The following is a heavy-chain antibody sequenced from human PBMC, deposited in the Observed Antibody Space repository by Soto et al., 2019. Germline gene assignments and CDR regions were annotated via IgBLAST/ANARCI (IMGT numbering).Heavy chain of an antibody. CDR2: ISSDGNHK. D-gene: IGHD1-1*01. J-gene: IGHJ4*02. CDR3: ARWEQPLCDY. V-gene: IGHV3-30*09. CDR1: GFSVSAYT. Sequence: QVQLVESGGGVVQPGRSLRLSCAASGFSVSAYTVHWVRQAPGKGLEWVAVISSDGNHKYYTDSVKGRFAISRDTSTNTVFLQMSSLGPEDTAVYYSARWEQPLCDYWGQRALVTVSS.